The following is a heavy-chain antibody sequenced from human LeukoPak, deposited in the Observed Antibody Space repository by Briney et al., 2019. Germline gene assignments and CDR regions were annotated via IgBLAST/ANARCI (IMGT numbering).Heavy chain of an antibody. D-gene: IGHD3-10*01. CDR2: ISYDGSNK. Sequence: GGSLILSCAASGFPFSSYAMQWVRQAPGKGLEWVAVISYDGSNKYYADSVKGRFTISRDNSKNTLYLQMNSLRAEDTAVYYCARGSGGSGSYYNNYFDYWGQGTLVTVSS. J-gene: IGHJ4*02. CDR3: ARGSGGSGSYYNNYFDY. CDR1: GFPFSSYA. V-gene: IGHV3-30-3*01.